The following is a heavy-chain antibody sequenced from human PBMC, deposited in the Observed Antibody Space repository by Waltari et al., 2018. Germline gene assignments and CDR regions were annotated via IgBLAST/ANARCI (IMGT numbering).Heavy chain of an antibody. V-gene: IGHV4-59*11. Sequence: QVQVQESGPGLVKPSETPSLTCIVSGDSFSTHYWSWIRQPPGKGLEWIGYIYYIGSPIYNPSLKSRVTISVDTSKNQFSLTLSSVTAADTAVYYCARDAAGTDYWGQGSLVTVSS. CDR1: GDSFSTHY. CDR3: ARDAAGTDY. J-gene: IGHJ4*02. CDR2: IYYIGSP. D-gene: IGHD1-1*01.